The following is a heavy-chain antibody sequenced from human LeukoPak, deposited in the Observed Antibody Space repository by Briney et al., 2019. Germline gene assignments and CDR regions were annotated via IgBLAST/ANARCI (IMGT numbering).Heavy chain of an antibody. CDR3: AIGPLHDYGDI. CDR2: INPSGGST. J-gene: IGHJ3*02. V-gene: IGHV1-46*01. Sequence: ASVKVSCKASGYTFTSYYMHWVRQAPGQGLEWMGIINPSGGSTSYAQKFQGRATMTRDTSTSTVYMELSSLRSEDTAVYYCAIGPLHDYGDIWGQGTMVTVSS. CDR1: GYTFTSYY. D-gene: IGHD4-17*01.